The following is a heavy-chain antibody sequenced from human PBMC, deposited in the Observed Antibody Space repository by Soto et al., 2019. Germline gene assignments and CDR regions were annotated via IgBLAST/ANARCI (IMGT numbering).Heavy chain of an antibody. CDR2: IYYSGST. J-gene: IGHJ4*02. CDR1: GGSISSGGYY. V-gene: IGHV4-31*03. CDR3: ANSGYSSSWHVFDY. Sequence: QVQLQESGPGLVKPSQTLSLTCTVSGGSISSGGYYWSWIRQHPGKGLEWIGYIYYSGSTYYNPSLTNRVTXXVXTXTNQFSLKLSSVTAADTAVYYCANSGYSSSWHVFDYWGQGTLVTVSS. D-gene: IGHD6-13*01.